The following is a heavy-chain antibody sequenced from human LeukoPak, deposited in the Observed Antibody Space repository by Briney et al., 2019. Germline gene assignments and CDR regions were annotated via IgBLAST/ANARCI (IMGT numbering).Heavy chain of an antibody. V-gene: IGHV1-69*13. CDR2: IIPIFGTA. CDR3: ARAGSTIFGVVINNWFDP. J-gene: IGHJ5*02. Sequence: SVTVSCTASGGTFSSYAISWVRQAPGQGLEWMGGIIPIFGTANYAQKFQGRVTITADESTSTAYMELSSLRSEDTAVRYCARAGSTIFGVVINNWFDPWGQGTLVTVSS. D-gene: IGHD3-3*01. CDR1: GGTFSSYA.